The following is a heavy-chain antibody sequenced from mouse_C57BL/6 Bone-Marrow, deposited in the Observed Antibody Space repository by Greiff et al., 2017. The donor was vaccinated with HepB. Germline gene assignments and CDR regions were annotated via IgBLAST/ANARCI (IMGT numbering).Heavy chain of an antibody. V-gene: IGHV5-16*01. J-gene: IGHJ1*03. Sequence: EVQGVESAGGLVQPGSSMKLSCTASGFTFSDYYMAWVRQVPEKGLEWVANINYDGSSTYYLDSLKSRFIISRDNAKNILYLQMSSLKSEDTATYYCARGTVGEYFDVWGTGTTVTVSS. D-gene: IGHD1-1*01. CDR1: GFTFSDYY. CDR3: ARGTVGEYFDV. CDR2: INYDGSST.